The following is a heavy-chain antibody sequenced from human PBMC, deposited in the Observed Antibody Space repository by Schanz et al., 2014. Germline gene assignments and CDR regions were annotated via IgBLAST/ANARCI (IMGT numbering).Heavy chain of an antibody. CDR2: ISWNSGST. Sequence: EVQLVESGGGLVQPGRSLRLSCAASGFTFNDYGMLWVRQAPGKGLEWVSSISWNSGSTDYADSVKGRFTISRDNAKSTLYMHMNSLKAEDPTMYYSAEDGVVIQGAIWKRDFDYWGQGTLVTVSS. CDR1: GFTFNDYG. J-gene: IGHJ4*02. D-gene: IGHD2-21*01. V-gene: IGHV3-9*01. CDR3: AEDGVVIQGAIWKRDFDY.